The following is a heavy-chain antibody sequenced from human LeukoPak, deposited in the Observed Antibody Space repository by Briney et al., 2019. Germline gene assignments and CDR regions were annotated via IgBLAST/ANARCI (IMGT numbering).Heavy chain of an antibody. J-gene: IGHJ3*02. Sequence: SETLSLTCTVSGGSISSSSYYWGWIRQPPGKGLEWIGSIYYSGSTYYNPSLKSRVTISVDTSKNQFSLKLSSVTAADTAVYYCARASTDSSSWGVTPPDDAFDIWGQGTMVTVSS. CDR3: ARASTDSSSWGVTPPDDAFDI. CDR1: GGSISSSSYY. CDR2: IYYSGST. D-gene: IGHD6-13*01. V-gene: IGHV4-39*07.